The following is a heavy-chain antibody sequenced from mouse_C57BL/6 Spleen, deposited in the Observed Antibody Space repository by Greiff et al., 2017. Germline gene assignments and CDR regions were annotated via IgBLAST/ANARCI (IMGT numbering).Heavy chain of an antibody. CDR3: ARSVYYGNYVGFAY. CDR1: GYTFTSYW. J-gene: IGHJ3*01. CDR2: IYPGSGST. V-gene: IGHV1-55*01. Sequence: VQLQQPGAELVKPGASVKMSCKASGYTFTSYWITWVQQRPGQGLEWIGDIYPGSGSTNYNEKFKSKATLTVDTSSSTAYMQLRSLTSEDSAVYYCARSVYYGNYVGFAYWGQGTLVTVSA. D-gene: IGHD2-1*01.